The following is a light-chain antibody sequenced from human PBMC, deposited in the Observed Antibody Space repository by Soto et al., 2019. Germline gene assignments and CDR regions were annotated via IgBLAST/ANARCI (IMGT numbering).Light chain of an antibody. CDR1: QSVRSN. J-gene: IGKJ1*01. V-gene: IGKV3-15*01. Sequence: EIVMTQSPATLSASPGDRATLSCRASQSVRSNLAWYQQRPGQAPRLLIYDASTRATGIPARISGSGSGTEFTLTISGLQSEDFAVYYCQQYSNWRTFGQGTKVEIK. CDR2: DAS. CDR3: QQYSNWRT.